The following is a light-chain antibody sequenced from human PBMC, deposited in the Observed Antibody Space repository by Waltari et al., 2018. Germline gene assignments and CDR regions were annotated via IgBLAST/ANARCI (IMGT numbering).Light chain of an antibody. V-gene: IGLV2-23*02. CDR1: SMDVGTFNL. Sequence: QSALTQPASVSGSPGQSITIPCPGPSMDVGTFNLFSWYQQHPGKAPKLMIYEVSKRPSGVSNRFSGSKSGNTASLTISGLQAEDEADYYCCSRAGDTTYVFGTGTKVTVL. J-gene: IGLJ1*01. CDR3: CSRAGDTTYV. CDR2: EVS.